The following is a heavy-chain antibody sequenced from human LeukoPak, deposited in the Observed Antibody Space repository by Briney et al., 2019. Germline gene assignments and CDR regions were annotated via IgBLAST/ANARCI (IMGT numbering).Heavy chain of an antibody. D-gene: IGHD3-9*01. CDR1: GFTFGDYA. CDR2: IRSKAYGGTT. CDR3: TPEHFHWLLFD. Sequence: GGSLRLSCTASGFTFGDYAMSWVRQAPGKGLEWVGFIRSKAYGGTTEYAASVKGRFTISRDDSKSIAYLQMNSLKTEDTAVYYCTPEHFHWLLFDWGQGTLVTVSS. J-gene: IGHJ4*02. V-gene: IGHV3-49*04.